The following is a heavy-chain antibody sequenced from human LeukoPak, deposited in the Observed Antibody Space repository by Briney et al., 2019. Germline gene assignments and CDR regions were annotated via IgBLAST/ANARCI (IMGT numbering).Heavy chain of an antibody. D-gene: IGHD3-10*01. J-gene: IGHJ5*02. V-gene: IGHV3-15*01. CDR3: STDRGVIS. CDR1: GFTFSDAW. CDR2: IKSKRDGGTA. Sequence: GGSLRLSCAASGFTFSDAWMNCVRQAPGKGLEWVGRIKSKRDGGTADYAAPVKGRFTISRDDSRNTLYLQMNSLEAEDTAVYYCSTDRGVISWGQGTLVTVSS.